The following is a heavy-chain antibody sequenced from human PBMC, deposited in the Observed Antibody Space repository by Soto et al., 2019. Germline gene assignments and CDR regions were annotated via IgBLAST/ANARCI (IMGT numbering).Heavy chain of an antibody. CDR2: ISYDGSNK. J-gene: IGHJ2*01. CDR1: GFTFSSYG. V-gene: IGHV3-30*18. CDR3: AKSQGYDL. Sequence: QVQLVESGGGVVQPGRSLRLSCAASGFTFSSYGMLWVRQAPGKGLEWVAVISYDGSNKYYADSVKGRFTISRDNSKNTLYLQMNSLRAEDTAVYYCAKSQGYDLWGRGTLVTVSS. D-gene: IGHD6-13*01.